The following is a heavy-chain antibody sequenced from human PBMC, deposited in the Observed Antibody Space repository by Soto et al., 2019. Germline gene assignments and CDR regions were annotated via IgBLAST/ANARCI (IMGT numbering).Heavy chain of an antibody. D-gene: IGHD5-12*01. J-gene: IGHJ4*02. CDR3: GRDLTAFEVDDHFEY. Sequence: ASVKVSCKASGYTFTGYYMHWVRQAPGQGLEWMGWINPNSGGTNYAQKFQGRVTMTRDTSISTAYMELSRLRSDDTAVYYCGRDLTAFEVDDHFEYWGQGTLVPVSS. CDR2: INPNSGGT. CDR1: GYTFTGYY. V-gene: IGHV1-2*02.